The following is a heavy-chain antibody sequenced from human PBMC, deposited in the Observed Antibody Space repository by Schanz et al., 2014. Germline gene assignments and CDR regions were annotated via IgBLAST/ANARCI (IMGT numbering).Heavy chain of an antibody. CDR1: GYTFTSYD. V-gene: IGHV1-8*01. CDR2: MNPDSGNT. D-gene: IGHD6-19*01. Sequence: VQLVQSGAEVKRPGASVRVSCKASGYTFTSYDFNWVRQAPGQGLEWMGWMNPDSGNTGYAQKFQGRITMTRNTSISAAYMELSCLRSGDTAVYYCARGGYSSGWYDRDIARFDSWGQGSLVTVSS. CDR3: ARGGYSSGWYDRDIARFDS. J-gene: IGHJ5*01.